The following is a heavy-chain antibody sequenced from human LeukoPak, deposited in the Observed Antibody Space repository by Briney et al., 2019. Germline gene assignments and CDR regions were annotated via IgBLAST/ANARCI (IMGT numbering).Heavy chain of an antibody. V-gene: IGHV3-48*04. CDR1: GFTFSSYS. J-gene: IGHJ5*02. Sequence: PGGSLRLSYAASGFTFSSYSMNWVRQAPGKGLEWVSYISSSSSTIYYADSVKGRFTISRDNAKNSLYLQMNSLRAEDTAVYYCARMESIAVAASNWFDPWGQGTLVTVSS. D-gene: IGHD6-19*01. CDR2: ISSSSSTI. CDR3: ARMESIAVAASNWFDP.